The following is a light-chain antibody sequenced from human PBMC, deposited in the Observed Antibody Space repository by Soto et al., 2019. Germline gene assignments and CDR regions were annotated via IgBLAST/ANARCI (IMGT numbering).Light chain of an antibody. CDR2: DGS. Sequence: EIVLTQSPATQSLSPGERATLSCRASHSVSNFLAWYQQRPGQAPRLLIYDGSNRATGIPARFSGSGSGTDFTLTISSLEPEDFAIYYCQQRSNWPMTFGGGTKVEIK. CDR3: QQRSNWPMT. CDR1: HSVSNF. J-gene: IGKJ4*01. V-gene: IGKV3-11*01.